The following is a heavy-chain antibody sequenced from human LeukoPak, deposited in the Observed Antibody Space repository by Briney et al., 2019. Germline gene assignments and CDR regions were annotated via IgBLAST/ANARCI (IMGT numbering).Heavy chain of an antibody. CDR1: GFTFSSYA. CDR2: ISYDGSNK. CDR3: ARDQGTMVRLDAFDI. D-gene: IGHD3-10*01. J-gene: IGHJ3*02. Sequence: GGSLRLSCAASGFTFSSYAMHWVRQAPGKGLEWVAVISYDGSNKYYADSVKGRFTISRDNSKNTLYLQMNSLRAEDTAVYYCARDQGTMVRLDAFDIWGQGTMVTVSS. V-gene: IGHV3-30-3*01.